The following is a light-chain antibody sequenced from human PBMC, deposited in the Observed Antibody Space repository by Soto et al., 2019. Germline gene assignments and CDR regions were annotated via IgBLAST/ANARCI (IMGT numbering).Light chain of an antibody. CDR3: QQYQNWPPYT. J-gene: IGKJ2*01. CDR1: QSVSTN. CDR2: GAS. Sequence: EIVMTQSPATLSVSPGERATLSCRASQSVSTNLAWYQQKPGQAPRLLMYGASTRATGIPARFSGSWSGTEFTLTISSLQSEDFAVYYCQQYQNWPPYTFGQGTKLEIK. V-gene: IGKV3-15*01.